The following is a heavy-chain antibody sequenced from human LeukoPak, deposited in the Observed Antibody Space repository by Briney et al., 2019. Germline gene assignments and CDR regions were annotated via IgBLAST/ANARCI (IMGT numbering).Heavy chain of an antibody. CDR2: ITVGATT. J-gene: IGHJ4*02. CDR3: MKGTSAGNKGGDY. Sequence: GGSLRLSCAASGFTFCSSAMGWVRQTPEKGLAWVSTITVGATTYYTDSVKGRFTISRDNFRNTLYLQMNSLRAEDTAVYYCMKGTSAGNKGGDYWGQGTLVTVSS. CDR1: GFTFCSSA. D-gene: IGHD6-13*01. V-gene: IGHV3-23*01.